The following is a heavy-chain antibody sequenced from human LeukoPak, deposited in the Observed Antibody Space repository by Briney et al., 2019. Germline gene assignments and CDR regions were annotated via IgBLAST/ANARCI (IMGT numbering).Heavy chain of an antibody. CDR2: IKSKTHGGTT. CDR3: TTSFTPGLDY. Sequence: GGSLGLSCAASGFTFSNAWMSWVRQAPGKGLEWVGRIKSKTHGGTTDHAAPVKGRFTISRDDSKDTLYLQMNSLKTEDTAVYYCTTSFTPGLDYWGQGTLVTVSS. J-gene: IGHJ4*02. V-gene: IGHV3-15*01. CDR1: GFTFSNAW.